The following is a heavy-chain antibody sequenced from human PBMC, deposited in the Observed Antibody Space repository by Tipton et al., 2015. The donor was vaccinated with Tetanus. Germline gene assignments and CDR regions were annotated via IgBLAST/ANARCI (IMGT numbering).Heavy chain of an antibody. V-gene: IGHV3-21*01. CDR2: ISGSSNYI. CDR3: ARGMAEASNCGGDCYSDY. D-gene: IGHD2-21*02. Sequence: SLRLFCAASGFTFSDYSMNWVRQAPGKGLEWVSSISGSSNYINYADSVKGRFTISRANARNSLYLQMNSLRGDDTGVYFCARGMAEASNCGGDCYSDYWGQGTLVTVSS. CDR1: GFTFSDYS. J-gene: IGHJ4*02.